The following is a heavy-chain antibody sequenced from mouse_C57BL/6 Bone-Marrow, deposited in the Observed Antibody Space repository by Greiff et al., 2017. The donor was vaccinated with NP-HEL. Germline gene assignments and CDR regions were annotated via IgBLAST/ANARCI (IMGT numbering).Heavy chain of an antibody. CDR2: IDPEDGET. CDR3: ARAMITTRYAMDY. CDR1: GYTFTSYG. V-gene: IGHV14-2*01. J-gene: IGHJ4*01. Sequence: VQLQQSGAELARPGASVKLSCKASGYTFTSYGISWVKQRTGQGLEWIGRIDPEDGETKYAPKFQGKATITADTSSNTAYLQLSSLTSEDTAVYYCARAMITTRYAMDYWGQGTSVTVSS. D-gene: IGHD2-4*01.